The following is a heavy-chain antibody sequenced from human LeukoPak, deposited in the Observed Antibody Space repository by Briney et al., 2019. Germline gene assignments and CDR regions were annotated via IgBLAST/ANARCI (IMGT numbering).Heavy chain of an antibody. Sequence: SETLSLTCAVYGGPFRGYYWTWIRQPPGKGLEWIGEINHSGITNYNPSLKSRVTMSVDTFNHHFSLKLNSVTAADTSVYYCARGKFDYCDYRFYYYYMDVWGKGTTVTVSS. J-gene: IGHJ6*03. CDR3: ARGKFDYCDYRFYYYYMDV. V-gene: IGHV4-34*01. CDR1: GGPFRGYY. CDR2: INHSGIT. D-gene: IGHD4-17*01.